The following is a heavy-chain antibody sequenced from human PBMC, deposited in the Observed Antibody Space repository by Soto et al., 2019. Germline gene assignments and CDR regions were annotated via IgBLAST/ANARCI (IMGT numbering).Heavy chain of an antibody. CDR2: LSSSGGST. Sequence: PGGSLRLSCAASGFTFSSYAMSWVRQAPGKGLEWVSALSSSGGSTYHADSVKGRFTISRDNSKNTLYLQMNSLRAEDTAVYYCARADYYGSGSYLFDYWGQGTLVTASS. CDR3: ARADYYGSGSYLFDY. D-gene: IGHD3-10*01. J-gene: IGHJ4*02. CDR1: GFTFSSYA. V-gene: IGHV3-23*01.